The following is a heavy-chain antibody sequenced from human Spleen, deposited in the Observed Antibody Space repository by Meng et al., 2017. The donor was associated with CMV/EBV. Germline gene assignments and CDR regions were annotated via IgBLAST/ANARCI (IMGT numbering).Heavy chain of an antibody. CDR1: GDSVSSDSAA. Sequence: SQTLSLTCAISGDSVSSDSAAWNWIRQSPSRGLEWLGRTYYRSKWYNDYAVSVKSRITINPDTSKNQFSLQLNSVTPEDTAVYYCASSKEVGSGWNVWYYFDYWGQGTLVTVSS. J-gene: IGHJ4*02. CDR3: ASSKEVGSGWNVWYYFDY. V-gene: IGHV6-1*01. CDR2: TYYRSKWYN. D-gene: IGHD6-19*01.